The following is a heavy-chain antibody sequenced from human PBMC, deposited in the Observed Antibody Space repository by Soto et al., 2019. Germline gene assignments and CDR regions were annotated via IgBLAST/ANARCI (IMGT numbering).Heavy chain of an antibody. J-gene: IGHJ4*02. CDR1: GDSMSSYY. D-gene: IGHD4-4*01. CDR3: ARAKSNYQTIDH. CDR2: IYYSGST. V-gene: IGHV4-59*01. Sequence: SETLSLTCTVSGDSMSSYYWSWIRQPPGKGLEWIGYIYYSGSTTYNPSLRSRVTMSVDTSKNQFSLRLSSVTAADTAVYYCARAKSNYQTIDHWGQGSQVTVSS.